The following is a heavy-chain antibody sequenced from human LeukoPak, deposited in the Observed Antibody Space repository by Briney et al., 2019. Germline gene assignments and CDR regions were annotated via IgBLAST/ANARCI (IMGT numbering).Heavy chain of an antibody. CDR3: ARHHRDIVVVVAAPSYDY. J-gene: IGHJ4*02. D-gene: IGHD2-15*01. CDR1: GYSFTSYW. Sequence: GESLKISCKGSGYSFTSYWIGWVRQMPGKGLEWMGIIYPGDSDTKYSPSFQGQVTISADKSISTAYLQWSSLKASDTAVYYCARHHRDIVVVVAAPSYDYWGQGTLVTVSS. CDR2: IYPGDSDT. V-gene: IGHV5-51*01.